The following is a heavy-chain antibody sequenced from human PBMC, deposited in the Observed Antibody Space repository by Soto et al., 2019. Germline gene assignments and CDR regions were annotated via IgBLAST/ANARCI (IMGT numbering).Heavy chain of an antibody. CDR2: INHSGST. CDR3: ARGGIGSGSYYNYYYYHMDV. Sequence: SETRPLTCAVSGGFFSGYYWCWIRQPPGEGREWIGEINHSGSTNYTPSLKSRVTISVDTSKNQFSLKLSSVTAADTAVYYCARGGIGSGSYYNYYYYHMDVWGKGTTVT. J-gene: IGHJ6*03. V-gene: IGHV4-34*01. CDR1: GGFFSGYY. D-gene: IGHD3-10*01.